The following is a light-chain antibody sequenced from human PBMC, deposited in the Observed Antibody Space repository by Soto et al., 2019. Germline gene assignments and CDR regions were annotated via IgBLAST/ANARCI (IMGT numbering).Light chain of an antibody. V-gene: IGKV1-5*03. CDR2: KAS. CDR3: QQYNSSPET. Sequence: DIQMTQSPSTLSASVGDRVTITCRVSQSISSWLAWYQQKPGKAPKLLIYKASSLESGVPSRFSGSGSGTEFTLTISSLQPDDFATYYCQQYNSSPETFGQGTKVDIK. J-gene: IGKJ1*01. CDR1: QSISSW.